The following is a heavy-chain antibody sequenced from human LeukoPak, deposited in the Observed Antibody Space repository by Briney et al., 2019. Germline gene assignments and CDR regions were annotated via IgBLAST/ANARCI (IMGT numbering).Heavy chain of an antibody. Sequence: SETLSLTCAVYGGSFSGYYWSWIRQPPGKGLEWIGEINHSGSTNYNPSLKSRVTISVDTSKNQFSLKLSSVTAADTAVYYCARVRRRSSSASMANYYYYFMDVWGEGTTLTVPS. CDR3: ARVRRRSSSASMANYYYYFMDV. V-gene: IGHV4-34*01. D-gene: IGHD2-2*01. J-gene: IGHJ6*04. CDR2: INHSGST. CDR1: GGSFSGYY.